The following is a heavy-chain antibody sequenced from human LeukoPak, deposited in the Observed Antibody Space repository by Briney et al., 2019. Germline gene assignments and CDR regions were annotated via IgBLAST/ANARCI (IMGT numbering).Heavy chain of an antibody. Sequence: PGGSLRLSCAASGFTVSSNYMNWVRQAPGKGLEWVSIIYSGGTTYYADSVKGRFTISRDNAENSLYLQMNSLRAEDTAVYYCAREHYFYHMDGWGKGTTVTVSS. CDR1: GFTVSSNY. CDR2: IYSGGTT. V-gene: IGHV3-53*01. J-gene: IGHJ6*03. CDR3: AREHYFYHMDG.